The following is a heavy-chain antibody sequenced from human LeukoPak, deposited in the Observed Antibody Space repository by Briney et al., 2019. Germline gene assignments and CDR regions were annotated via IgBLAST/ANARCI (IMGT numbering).Heavy chain of an antibody. CDR1: GFTFSDYY. CDR2: IHSSSAYT. J-gene: IGHJ4*02. Sequence: GGSLRLSCAASGFTFSDYYMNWIRQAPGKGLEWVSYIHSSSAYTNYADSVKGRFTISRDNAKNSLYLQMNSVRAEDTAVYYCARTGDYESFDYWGQGTLVTVSS. CDR3: ARTGDYESFDY. V-gene: IGHV3-11*06. D-gene: IGHD4-17*01.